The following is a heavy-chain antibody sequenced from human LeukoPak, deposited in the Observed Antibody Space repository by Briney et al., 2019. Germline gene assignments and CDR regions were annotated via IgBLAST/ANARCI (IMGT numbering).Heavy chain of an antibody. J-gene: IGHJ4*02. Sequence: SETLSLTCAVYGGSFSGYYWSWIRQPPGKGLEWIGEINHSGSTNYNPSLKSRVTISVDTSNNQFSLKLSSVTAADTAVYYCARGVVTIDYWGQGTLVTVSS. V-gene: IGHV4-34*01. CDR1: GGSFSGYY. D-gene: IGHD3-22*01. CDR3: ARGVVTIDY. CDR2: INHSGST.